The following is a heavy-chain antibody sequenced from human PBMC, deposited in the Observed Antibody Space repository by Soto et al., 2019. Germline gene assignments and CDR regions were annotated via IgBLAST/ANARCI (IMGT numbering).Heavy chain of an antibody. J-gene: IGHJ6*02. D-gene: IGHD3-3*01. Sequence: LETLSLTCTVSGGSISSYYWSWIRQPAGKGLEWIGRIYTSGSTNYNPSLKSRVTMSVDTSKNQFSLKLSSVTAADTAVYYCARDSGYDFWSGSLYGMDVWGQGTTVTVSS. CDR3: ARDSGYDFWSGSLYGMDV. CDR1: GGSISSYY. V-gene: IGHV4-4*07. CDR2: IYTSGST.